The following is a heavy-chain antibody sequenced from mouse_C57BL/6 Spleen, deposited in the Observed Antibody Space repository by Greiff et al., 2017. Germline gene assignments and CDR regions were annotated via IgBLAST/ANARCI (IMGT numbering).Heavy chain of an antibody. CDR3: ARHRLITTVVEYYFDY. J-gene: IGHJ2*01. D-gene: IGHD1-1*01. V-gene: IGHV3-8*01. Sequence: ESGPGLAKPSQTLSLTCSVTGYSITSDYWNWIRKFPGNKLEYMGYISYSGSTYYNPSLKSRISITRDTSKNQYYLQLKSVTTEDTATYYCARHRLITTVVEYYFDYWGQGTTLTVSS. CDR2: ISYSGST. CDR1: GYSITSDY.